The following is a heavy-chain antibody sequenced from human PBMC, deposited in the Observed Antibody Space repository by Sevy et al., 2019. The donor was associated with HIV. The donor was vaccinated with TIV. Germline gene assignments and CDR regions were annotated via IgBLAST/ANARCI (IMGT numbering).Heavy chain of an antibody. V-gene: IGHV3-23*01. CDR3: AKCSVHYGYYHFGF. J-gene: IGHJ4*02. D-gene: IGHD5-18*01. Sequence: GGSLRLSCEASGFTFNSHAMTWVRQAPGKGLEWVSAISGSGDSKYYADSVKGRVTISRENSKNIMYLQMTSLGADDTAVYYCAKCSVHYGYYHFGFWGQGTVVSVSS. CDR1: GFTFNSHA. CDR2: ISGSGDSK.